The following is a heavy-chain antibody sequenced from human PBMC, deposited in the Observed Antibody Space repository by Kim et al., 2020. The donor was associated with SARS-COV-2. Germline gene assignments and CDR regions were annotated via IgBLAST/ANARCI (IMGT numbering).Heavy chain of an antibody. D-gene: IGHD3-10*01. CDR2: FDPEDGET. J-gene: IGHJ4*02. CDR3: ATDPAITMVRGHFDY. V-gene: IGHV1-24*01. CDR1: GYTLTELS. Sequence: ASVKVSCKVSGYTLTELSMHWVRQAPGKGLEWMGGFDPEDGETIYAQKFQGRVTMTEDTSTDTAYMELSSLGSEDTAVYYWATDPAITMVRGHFDYWGQGTLVAVSS.